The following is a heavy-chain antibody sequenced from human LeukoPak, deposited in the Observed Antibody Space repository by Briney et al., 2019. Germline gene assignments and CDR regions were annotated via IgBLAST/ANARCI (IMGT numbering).Heavy chain of an antibody. D-gene: IGHD3-22*01. CDR3: AWITYYYDSSGYRWFDP. Sequence: GESLKIACQGSGYRFTSYWISWVRQMPGKGLEWMGRIDPSDSYTNYSPSFQGHVTISADKSISTAYLQWSSLKASDTAMYYCAWITYYYDSSGYRWFDPWGQGTLVTVSS. CDR2: IDPSDSYT. V-gene: IGHV5-10-1*01. J-gene: IGHJ5*02. CDR1: GYRFTSYW.